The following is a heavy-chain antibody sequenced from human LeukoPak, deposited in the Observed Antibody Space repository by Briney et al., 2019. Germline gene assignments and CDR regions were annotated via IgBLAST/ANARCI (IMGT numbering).Heavy chain of an antibody. V-gene: IGHV4-39*07. CDR3: ARGNYYDAGGYSGIAFDI. Sequence: SETLSLTCTVSGGSIASSSNYWVWIRQPPGKGLEWIGNIFYTGNTYYNPSLKSRVTISVDTSNNRFSLNLASVTAADTAVYYCARGNYYDAGGYSGIAFDIWGPGTMVTVSS. CDR1: GGSIASSSNY. J-gene: IGHJ3*02. D-gene: IGHD3-22*01. CDR2: IFYTGNT.